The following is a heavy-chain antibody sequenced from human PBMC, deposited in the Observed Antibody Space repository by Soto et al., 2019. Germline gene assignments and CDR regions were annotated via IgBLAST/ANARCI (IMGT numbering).Heavy chain of an antibody. V-gene: IGHV4-34*01. D-gene: IGHD2-21*02. Sequence: LSLTCAVYGGSFSGYYWSWIRQPPGKGLEWIGEINHSGSTNYNPSLKSRVTISVDTSKNQFSLKLSSVTAADTAVYYCAGKLAYCGGDCYYYFDYWGQGTLVTVSS. J-gene: IGHJ4*02. CDR2: INHSGST. CDR3: AGKLAYCGGDCYYYFDY. CDR1: GGSFSGYY.